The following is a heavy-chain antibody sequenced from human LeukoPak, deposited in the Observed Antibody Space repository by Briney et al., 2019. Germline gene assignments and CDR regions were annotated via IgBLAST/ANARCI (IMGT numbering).Heavy chain of an antibody. CDR2: TYYRSKWYN. V-gene: IGHV6-1*01. CDR1: GDSVSSNSAA. J-gene: IGHJ2*01. D-gene: IGHD3-22*01. CDR3: ARDQYYDSSGYYDYWYFDL. Sequence: SQTLSLTCALSGDSVSSNSAAWNWIRQSPSRGLEWLGRTYYRSKWYNDYAVSVKSRITINPDTSKNQFSLQLNSVTPEDTAVYYCARDQYYDSSGYYDYWYFDLWGRGTLVTVSS.